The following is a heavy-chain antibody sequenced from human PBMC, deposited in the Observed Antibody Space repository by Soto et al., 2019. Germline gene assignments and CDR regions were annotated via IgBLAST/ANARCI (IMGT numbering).Heavy chain of an antibody. D-gene: IGHD3-10*01. CDR2: ISAYNGNT. CDR1: GYTFTSYG. Sequence: ASVKVPCKASGYTFTSYGISWVRQSPGQGLEWMGWISAYNGNTNYAQKLQGRVTMTTDTSTSTAYMELRSLRSDDTAVYYCARDGTVRGLFDWLDTWGQGTLVTVSS. J-gene: IGHJ5*02. V-gene: IGHV1-18*01. CDR3: ARDGTVRGLFDWLDT.